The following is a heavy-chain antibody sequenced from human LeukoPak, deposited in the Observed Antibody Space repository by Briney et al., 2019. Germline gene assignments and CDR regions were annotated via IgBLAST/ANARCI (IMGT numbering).Heavy chain of an antibody. D-gene: IGHD2-15*01. V-gene: IGHV1-8*01. CDR3: ARDVVVVAATPFDY. CDR2: MNPNSGNT. Sequence: ASVKVSCKASGYTFTSYDINWVRQATGQGLEWMGWMNPNSGNTGYAQKFQGRVTMTRDTSISTAYMELSRLRSDDTAVYYCARDVVVVAATPFDYWGQGTLVTVSS. CDR1: GYTFTSYD. J-gene: IGHJ4*02.